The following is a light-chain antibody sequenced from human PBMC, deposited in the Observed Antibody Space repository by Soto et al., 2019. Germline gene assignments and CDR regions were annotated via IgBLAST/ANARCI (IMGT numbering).Light chain of an antibody. CDR3: TSFTTSSTYV. V-gene: IGLV2-14*01. Sequence: QSVLTQPASVSGSPGQSITISGTGTSSDVGAYNYVSWYQQFPGKAPKLMIYEVTNRPSGVSNRFSGSKSGNTASLTISGLQAEDEGDYYCTSFTTSSTYVFGTGTKVTVL. J-gene: IGLJ1*01. CDR2: EVT. CDR1: SSDVGAYNY.